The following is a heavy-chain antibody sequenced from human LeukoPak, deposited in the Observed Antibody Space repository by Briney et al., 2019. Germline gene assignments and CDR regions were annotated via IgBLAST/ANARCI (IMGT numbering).Heavy chain of an antibody. V-gene: IGHV3-7*03. CDR2: IKTDESEK. J-gene: IGHJ5*02. CDR3: AKDRSVIVVVLRA. Sequence: PGGSLRLSCAASGFTFTSYWMSWVRQAPGKGLNWVANIKTDESEKYYVDSVKGRFTISRDNAKNSLYLQMNSLRAEDTAVYYCAKDRSVIVVVLRAWGQGTLVTVSS. CDR1: GFTFTSYW. D-gene: IGHD3-22*01.